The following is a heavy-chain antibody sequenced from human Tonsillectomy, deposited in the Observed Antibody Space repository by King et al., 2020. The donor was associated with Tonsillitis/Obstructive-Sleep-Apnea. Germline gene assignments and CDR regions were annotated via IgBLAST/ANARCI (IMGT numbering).Heavy chain of an antibody. CDR3: ARDPHSSGWYYFDF. V-gene: IGHV1-69*01. Sequence: EQLVQSGAEVKKPGSSVKVSCKESGGAFSSSGISWVRQAPGQGLEWMGGIMPIFGTPKYAQKFQGRVTVTADESTRTDYMELSSRRSEDTAVYYCARDPHSSGWYYFDFWGQGTLVTVSS. CDR2: IMPIFGTP. D-gene: IGHD6-19*01. CDR1: GGAFSSSG. J-gene: IGHJ4*02.